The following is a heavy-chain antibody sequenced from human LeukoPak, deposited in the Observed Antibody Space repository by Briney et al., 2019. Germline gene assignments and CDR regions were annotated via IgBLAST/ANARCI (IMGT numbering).Heavy chain of an antibody. D-gene: IGHD2/OR15-2a*01. CDR2: IYHSGRT. CDR3: ARADVNRSGFDY. V-gene: IGHV4-30-2*01. CDR1: GGSISSGGYA. J-gene: IGHJ4*02. Sequence: PSETLSLTCAVSGGSISSGGYAWSWIRQPPGRGREWIGYIYHSGRTYYNPSLKSRVTISVDRSKNQFSLKLSSVTAADTAVYYCARADVNRSGFDYWGQGTLVTVSS.